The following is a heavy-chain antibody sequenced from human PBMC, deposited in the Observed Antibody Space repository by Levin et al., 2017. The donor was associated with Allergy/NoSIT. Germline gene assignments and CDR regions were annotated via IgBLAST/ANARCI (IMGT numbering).Heavy chain of an antibody. CDR3: ARVSGRFLEWPIPSFYYYYGMDG. CDR2: IKQDGSEK. D-gene: IGHD3-3*01. J-gene: IGHJ6*02. CDR1: GFTFSSYW. Sequence: ETLSLTCAASGFTFSSYWMSWVRQAPGKGLEWVANIKQDGSEKYYVDSVKGRFTISRDNAKNSLYLQMNSLRAEDTAVYYCARVSGRFLEWPIPSFYYYYGMDGWGQGTTVTVSS. V-gene: IGHV3-7*01.